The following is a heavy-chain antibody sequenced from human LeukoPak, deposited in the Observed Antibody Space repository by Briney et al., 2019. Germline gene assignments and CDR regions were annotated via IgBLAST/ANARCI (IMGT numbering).Heavy chain of an antibody. CDR1: GFTFSSYW. V-gene: IGHV3-7*01. D-gene: IGHD4-17*01. CDR3: ARGPHRLYGDLTRPPLGY. CDR2: IKQDGSEK. J-gene: IGHJ4*02. Sequence: GGSLRLSCAASGFTFSSYWMSWVRQAPGKGLEWVANIKQDGSEKYYVDSVKGRFTISRDNAKNSLYLQMNSLRAEDTAVYYCARGPHRLYGDLTRPPLGYWGQGTLVTVSS.